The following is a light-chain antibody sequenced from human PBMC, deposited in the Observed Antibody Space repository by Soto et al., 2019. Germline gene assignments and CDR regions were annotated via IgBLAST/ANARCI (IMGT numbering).Light chain of an antibody. CDR2: GAS. V-gene: IGKV3-20*01. CDR1: QSVSSSY. CDR3: QQYGSSPQAT. Sequence: EIVLTQSPGTRSLSPGERATLSCMASQSVSSSYLAWYQQKPGQAPRLLIYGASSRATGIPDRFSGSGSGTDFTLTISRLEPEDFAVYYCQQYGSSPQATFGQGTRLEIK. J-gene: IGKJ5*01.